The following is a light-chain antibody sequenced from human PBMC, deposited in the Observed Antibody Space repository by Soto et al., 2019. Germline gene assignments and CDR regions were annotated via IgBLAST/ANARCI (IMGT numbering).Light chain of an antibody. CDR1: QRISSY. Sequence: DIRMTHSPITLSEFQGDRVTXSCRASQRISSYLNWYQQKPGKARKLVIYDASKGETGVASRFSGSGSGTDFTFTISSLQPEDIATYYCQQYDDPPVTFGGGTKVDIK. V-gene: IGKV1-33*01. CDR2: DAS. CDR3: QQYDDPPVT. J-gene: IGKJ4*01.